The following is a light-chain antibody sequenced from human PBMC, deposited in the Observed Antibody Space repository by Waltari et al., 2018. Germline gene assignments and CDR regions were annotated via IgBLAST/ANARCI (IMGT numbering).Light chain of an antibody. CDR3: QQSYTSRVA. CDR2: GSV. J-gene: IGKJ4*01. CDR1: QSISSY. V-gene: IGKV1-39*01. Sequence: DVQMTQSPSSLTASMGDRVTISCRASQSISSYVNWYHFKSGRSPVLLIWGSVVLAIGVSPRFSGSGSGTNVTLTSKNFQPEDGGTYYCQQSYTSRVAFGGGTTV.